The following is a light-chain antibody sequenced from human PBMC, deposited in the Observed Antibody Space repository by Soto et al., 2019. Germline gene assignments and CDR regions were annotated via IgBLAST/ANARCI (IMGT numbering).Light chain of an antibody. CDR3: QQYHTWPSLT. CDR1: QSVSSK. Sequence: EIVMTQSPPTLSVSPGESATLSCWASQSVSSKLAWYQQRPCQAPRLLIYGAFTRATGVPARFSGSGSGTEFTLTIASLQSEDFAVYDCQQYHTWPSLTCGGGTKLEIK. J-gene: IGKJ4*01. CDR2: GAF. V-gene: IGKV3-15*01.